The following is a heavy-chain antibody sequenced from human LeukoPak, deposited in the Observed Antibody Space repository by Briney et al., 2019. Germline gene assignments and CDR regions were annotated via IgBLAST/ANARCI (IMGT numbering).Heavy chain of an antibody. CDR1: GGPFSGYY. V-gene: IGHV4-34*01. CDR2: INHSGST. Sequence: SETLSLTCAVYGGPFSGYYWSWIRQPPGKGLEWIGEINHSGSTNYNPSLKSRVTISVDTSKNQFSLKLSSVTAADTAVYYCARMSNYRNAFDIWGQGTMVTVSS. CDR3: ARMSNYRNAFDI. D-gene: IGHD4-4*01. J-gene: IGHJ3*02.